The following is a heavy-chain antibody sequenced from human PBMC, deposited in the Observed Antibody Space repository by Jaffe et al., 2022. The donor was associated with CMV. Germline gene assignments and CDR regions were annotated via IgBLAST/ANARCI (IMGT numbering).Heavy chain of an antibody. J-gene: IGHJ4*02. V-gene: IGHV3-11*05. CDR1: GFTFSDYD. CDR3: ARDRRRPDY. CDR2: ISGSGGYT. Sequence: QVQLVESGGGLVKPGGSLRLSCAASGFTFSDYDMSWIRQAPGKGLEWLSYISGSGGYTNYADSVKGRFTISRDNAKNSLYLQLNNLRADDTAVYYCARDRRRPDYWGQGTLVTVSS.